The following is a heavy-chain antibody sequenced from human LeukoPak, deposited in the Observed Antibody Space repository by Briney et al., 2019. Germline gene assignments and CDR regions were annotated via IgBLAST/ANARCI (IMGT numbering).Heavy chain of an antibody. V-gene: IGHV3-23*01. Sequence: GRSLRLSCTASGSTSGDDAMSWVRQAPGKGLEWVSAISGSGDSTYYADSVKGRFTISRDNSKNTLYLQMNSLRAEDAAVYYCAKVHGGSIADNWFDPWGQGTLVTVSS. CDR3: AKVHGGSIADNWFDP. CDR1: GSTSGDDA. CDR2: ISGSGDST. J-gene: IGHJ5*02. D-gene: IGHD6-6*01.